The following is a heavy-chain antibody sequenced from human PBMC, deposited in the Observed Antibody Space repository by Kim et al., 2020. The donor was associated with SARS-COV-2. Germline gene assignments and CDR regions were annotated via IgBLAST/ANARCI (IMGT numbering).Heavy chain of an antibody. CDR1: GGSFSGYY. CDR3: ERGTRQWLVRGPYYYYMDV. D-gene: IGHD6-19*01. J-gene: IGHJ6*03. CDR2: INHSGST. Sequence: SETLSLTCAVYGGSFSGYYWSWIRQPPGKGLEWIGEINHSGSTNYNPSLKSRVTISVDTSKNQFSLKLSSVTAADTAVYYCERGTRQWLVRGPYYYYMDVWGKGTTVTVSS. V-gene: IGHV4-34*01.